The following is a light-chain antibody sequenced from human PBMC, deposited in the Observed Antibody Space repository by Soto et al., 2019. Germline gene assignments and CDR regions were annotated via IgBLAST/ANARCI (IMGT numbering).Light chain of an antibody. V-gene: IGKV3-15*01. CDR3: QHYKNRPPT. Sequence: EVVMTQSPATLSVSPGERATLSCRASQSVSSDLAWYQHKPGQAPRLLIYGASSRATGIPVRFSGSGSGTEFTLTISSLQSDDVAVYYCQHYKNRPPTFGGGTKVDIK. J-gene: IGKJ4*01. CDR1: QSVSSD. CDR2: GAS.